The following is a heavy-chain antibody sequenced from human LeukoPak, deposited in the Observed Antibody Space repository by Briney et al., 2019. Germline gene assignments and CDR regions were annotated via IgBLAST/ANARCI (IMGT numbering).Heavy chain of an antibody. CDR3: ARDHWNGYYYYMDV. J-gene: IGHJ6*03. CDR2: IIPIFGTA. CDR1: GGTFSSYA. D-gene: IGHD1-1*01. Sequence: ASAKVSCKASGGTFSSYAISWVRQAPGQGLEWMGGIIPIFGTANYARKFQGRVTITADESTSTAYMELSSLRSEDTAVYYCARDHWNGYYYYMDVWGKGTTVTISS. V-gene: IGHV1-69*13.